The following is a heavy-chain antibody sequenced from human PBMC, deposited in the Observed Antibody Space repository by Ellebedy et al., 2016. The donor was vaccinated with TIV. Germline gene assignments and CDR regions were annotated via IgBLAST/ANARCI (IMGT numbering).Heavy chain of an antibody. CDR1: GGSISSSSFN. J-gene: IGHJ3*02. Sequence: MPSETLSLTCTVSGGSISSSSFNWGWIRQPPGKGLEWIGTIWLTGTSWYNTSLESRLTVSVDTSKNQFSMKLSSLSAADTALYYCVRGGGNAFDIWGQGTKVTVSS. CDR2: IWLTGTS. D-gene: IGHD3-16*01. V-gene: IGHV4-39*07. CDR3: VRGGGNAFDI.